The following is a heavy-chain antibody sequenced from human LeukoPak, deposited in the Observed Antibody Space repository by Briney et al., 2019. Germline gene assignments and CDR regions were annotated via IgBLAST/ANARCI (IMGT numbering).Heavy chain of an antibody. V-gene: IGHV4-34*01. J-gene: IGHJ4*02. Sequence: SETPSLTCAVYGGSFSGYYWSWIRQPPGKGLEWIGEINHSGSTNYNPSLKSRVTISVDTSKNQFSLKLSSVTAADTAVYYCARASEMATIPFDYWGQGTLVTVSS. CDR3: ARASEMATIPFDY. CDR2: INHSGST. CDR1: GGSFSGYY. D-gene: IGHD5-24*01.